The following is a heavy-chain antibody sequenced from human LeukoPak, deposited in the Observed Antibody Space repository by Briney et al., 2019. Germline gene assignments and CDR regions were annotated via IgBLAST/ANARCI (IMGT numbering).Heavy chain of an antibody. CDR3: ARAMIVVVSGDY. V-gene: IGHV3-30-3*01. J-gene: IGHJ4*02. Sequence: QPGRSLRLSCAASGFTFRSYAMHWVRQAPGKGLEWVAVISYDGSNKYYADSVKGRFTISRDNSKNTLYLQMNSLRAEDTAVYYCARAMIVVVSGDYWGQGTLVTVSS. CDR2: ISYDGSNK. D-gene: IGHD3-22*01. CDR1: GFTFRSYA.